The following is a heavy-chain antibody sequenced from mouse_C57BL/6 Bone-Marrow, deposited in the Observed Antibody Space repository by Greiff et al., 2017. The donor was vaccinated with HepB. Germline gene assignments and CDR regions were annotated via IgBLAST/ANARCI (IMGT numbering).Heavy chain of an antibody. CDR1: GFTFSNYW. J-gene: IGHJ2*01. V-gene: IGHV6-3*01. D-gene: IGHD1-1*01. CDR2: IRLKSDNYAT. Sequence: EVQVVESGGGLVQPGGSMKLSCVASGFTFSNYWMNWVRQSPEKGLEWVAQIRLKSDNYATHYAESVKGRFTISRDDSKSSVYLQMNNLRAEDTGIYYCTDYYGSSSYFDYWGQGTTLTVSS. CDR3: TDYYGSSSYFDY.